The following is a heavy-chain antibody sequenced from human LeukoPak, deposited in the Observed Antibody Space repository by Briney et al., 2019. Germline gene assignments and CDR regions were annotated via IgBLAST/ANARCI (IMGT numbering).Heavy chain of an antibody. D-gene: IGHD3-10*01. V-gene: IGHV1-18*01. CDR1: GYTFTSYG. CDR2: ISAYNGNT. J-gene: IGHJ4*02. CDR3: ATVLLRVRGSFYFDY. Sequence: ASVKVSCKASGYTFTSYGISWVRQAPGQGLEWMGWISAYNGNTNYAQKFQGRVTMTEDTSTDTAYMELSSLRSEDTAVYYCATVLLRVRGSFYFDYWGQGTLVTVSS.